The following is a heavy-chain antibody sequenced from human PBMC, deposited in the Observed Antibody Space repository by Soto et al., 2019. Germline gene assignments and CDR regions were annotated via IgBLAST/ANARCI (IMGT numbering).Heavy chain of an antibody. V-gene: IGHV1-2*02. CDR1: GYTFTGYY. CDR3: GREASEPSIFGVVIPYYYYDMVV. Sequence: ASVKVSCKASGYTFTGYYRHWVRQAPGQGLECMGWMNPNSGGTNYAQKFQGRVTMTRDTSISTAYMELSRLRSDDTAVYYFGREASEPSIFGVVIPYYYYDMVVWGQGATVTVFS. D-gene: IGHD3-3*01. CDR2: MNPNSGGT. J-gene: IGHJ6*02.